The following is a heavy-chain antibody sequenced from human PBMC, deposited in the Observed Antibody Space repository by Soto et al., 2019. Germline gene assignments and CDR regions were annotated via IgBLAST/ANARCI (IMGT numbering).Heavy chain of an antibody. Sequence: GASVKVSCKASGYTFTSYGISWVRQAPGQGLEWMGWISAYNGNTNYAQKLQGRVTMTTDTSTSTAYMELRSLRSDDTAVYYCARGTGVVVVAEWFDPWGQGTLVTVSS. CDR3: ARGTGVVVVAEWFDP. D-gene: IGHD2-15*01. CDR1: GYTFTSYG. J-gene: IGHJ5*02. V-gene: IGHV1-18*01. CDR2: ISAYNGNT.